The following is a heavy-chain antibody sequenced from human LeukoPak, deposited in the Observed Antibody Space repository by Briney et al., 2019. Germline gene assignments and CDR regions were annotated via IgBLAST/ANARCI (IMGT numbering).Heavy chain of an antibody. CDR3: ARERVWRYCGGDSCGWFDP. CDR1: GGSISSGSDY. D-gene: IGHD2-21*02. CDR2: IYTSGST. V-gene: IGHV4-61*02. Sequence: SETLSLTCTVSGGSISSGSDYGSWIRQPAGKGLEWIGRIYTSGSTNYNPSLKSRVTISVGTSKNQFSLRLSSVSAADTAVYSCARERVWRYCGGDSCGWFDPWGQGTLVTVSS. J-gene: IGHJ5*02.